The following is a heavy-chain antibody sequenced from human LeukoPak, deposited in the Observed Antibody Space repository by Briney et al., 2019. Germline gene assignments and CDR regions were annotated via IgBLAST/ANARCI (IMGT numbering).Heavy chain of an antibody. J-gene: IGHJ4*02. V-gene: IGHV3-30*18. CDR3: AKIGPYSSGLTDY. Sequence: GGSLRLSCAASGFTLSSYGMHWVRQAPGKGLEWVAVISYDGSNKYYADSVKGRFTISRDNSKNTLYLQMNSLRAEDTAVYYCAKIGPYSSGLTDYWGQGTLVTVSS. D-gene: IGHD6-19*01. CDR2: ISYDGSNK. CDR1: GFTLSSYG.